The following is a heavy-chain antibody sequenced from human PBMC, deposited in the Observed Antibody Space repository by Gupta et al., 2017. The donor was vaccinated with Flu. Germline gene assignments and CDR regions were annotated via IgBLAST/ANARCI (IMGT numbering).Heavy chain of an antibody. CDR3: ARVLDNWNYLENYYYMDV. CDR2: ISSSGSTI. Sequence: QVQLVESGGGLVKPGGSLRLSCAASGFTFSDYYMSWIRQAPGKGLEWVSYISSSGSTIYYADSGKGRFTISRDNAKNSLYLQMNSLRAEDTAVYYCARVLDNWNYLENYYYMDVWGKGTTVTVSS. J-gene: IGHJ6*03. D-gene: IGHD1-7*01. CDR1: GFTFSDYY. V-gene: IGHV3-11*01.